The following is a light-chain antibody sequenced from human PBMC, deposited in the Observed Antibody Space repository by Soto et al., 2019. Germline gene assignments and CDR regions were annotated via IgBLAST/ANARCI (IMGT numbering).Light chain of an antibody. V-gene: IGLV2-23*02. CDR3: CSFADFTYV. Sequence: QSVLTQPASVSGSPGQSITISCTGTSSDIGSYDLVSWYRQHPGTAPKLIIYEVTKRPSGVSTRFSGSKSGNTASLTISGLQAVDEADYYCCSFADFTYVFGTGTKVTVL. J-gene: IGLJ1*01. CDR1: SSDIGSYDL. CDR2: EVT.